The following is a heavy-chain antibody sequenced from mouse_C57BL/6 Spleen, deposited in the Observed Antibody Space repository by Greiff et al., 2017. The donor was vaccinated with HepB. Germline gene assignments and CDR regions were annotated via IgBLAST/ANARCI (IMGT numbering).Heavy chain of an antibody. CDR3: ARGGWDVVFDY. V-gene: IGHV1-53*01. J-gene: IGHJ2*01. Sequence: QVQLKQPGTELVKPGASVKLSCKASGYTFTSYWMHWVKQRPGQGLEWIGNINPSNGGTNYNEKFKSKATLTVDKSSSTAYMQRSSLTSEDSAVYDCARGGWDVVFDYWGQGTTLTVSS. D-gene: IGHD4-1*01. CDR2: INPSNGGT. CDR1: GYTFTSYW.